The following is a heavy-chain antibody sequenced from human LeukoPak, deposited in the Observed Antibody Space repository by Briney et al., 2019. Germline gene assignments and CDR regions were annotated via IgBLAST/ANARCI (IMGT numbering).Heavy chain of an antibody. Sequence: GGSLRLSCAASGFTFDDYAVHWVRQAPGKGLEWVSGISWNSGSIGYADSVKGRFTISRDNAKNSLYLQMNSLRAEDMALYYCAKGVIAVAGREGDAFDIWGQGTMVTVSS. CDR1: GFTFDDYA. D-gene: IGHD6-19*01. CDR3: AKGVIAVAGREGDAFDI. V-gene: IGHV3-9*03. J-gene: IGHJ3*02. CDR2: ISWNSGSI.